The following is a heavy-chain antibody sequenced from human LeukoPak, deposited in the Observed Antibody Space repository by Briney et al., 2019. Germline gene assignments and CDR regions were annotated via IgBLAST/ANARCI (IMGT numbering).Heavy chain of an antibody. CDR1: GFTFNDYG. V-gene: IGHV3-20*04. D-gene: IGHD3-22*01. CDR2: INWNGGTT. CDR3: ARDKHYYDSSNYV. J-gene: IGHJ4*02. Sequence: PGGSLRLSCAASGFTFNDYGMSWVRQGPGKGLEWVSGINWNGGTTGYADSVRGRFTISRDNAKNSLYLQMNSPRAEDTALYYCARDKHYYDSSNYVWGQGTLVTVSS.